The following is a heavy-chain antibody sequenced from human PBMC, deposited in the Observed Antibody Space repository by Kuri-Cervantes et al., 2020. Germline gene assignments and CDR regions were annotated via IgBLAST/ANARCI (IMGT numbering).Heavy chain of an antibody. Sequence: ASVKVSRQASGYTLTSYALHWVRQALGQRLEWMGWINAGNGNTKSSQKFQGRDTITRDTSTSTAYMELRSLRSDDTAVYYCAREENGCGEYGMDVWGRGTTVTVSS. CDR1: GYTLTSYA. D-gene: IGHD3-10*01. CDR2: INAGNGNT. V-gene: IGHV1-3*01. J-gene: IGHJ6*02. CDR3: AREENGCGEYGMDV.